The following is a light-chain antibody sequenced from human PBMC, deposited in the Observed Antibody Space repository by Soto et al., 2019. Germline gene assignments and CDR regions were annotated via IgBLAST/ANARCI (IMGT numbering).Light chain of an antibody. V-gene: IGLV2-8*01. CDR1: SSDVGGYNY. CDR3: SSYAGSNMVV. Sequence: QSALTQPPSASGSPGQSVTISCTGTSSDVGGYNYDSWYQQHPGKAPKLTIYEVSKRPSGVPDRFSGSKSGNTASLTVSGLQAEDEADYYCSSYAGSNMVVFGGGTKVTVL. CDR2: EVS. J-gene: IGLJ2*01.